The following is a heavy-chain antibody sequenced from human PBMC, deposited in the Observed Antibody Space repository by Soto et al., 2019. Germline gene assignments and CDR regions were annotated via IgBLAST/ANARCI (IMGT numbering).Heavy chain of an antibody. J-gene: IGHJ4*02. CDR2: IKRTTDGGAT. D-gene: IGHD1-1*01. V-gene: IGHV3-15*01. CDR1: GVTFDDAW. Sequence: EVQLVESGGGLVKPGESLRLSCVVSGVTFDDAWMNWFRQAPGKGLERVGRIKRTTDGGATDYAAPVKGRFTVSRDDSKNTLYLQMNSLKTEDTAVYYCTRWTTDYWGQGALVTVSS. CDR3: TRWTTDY.